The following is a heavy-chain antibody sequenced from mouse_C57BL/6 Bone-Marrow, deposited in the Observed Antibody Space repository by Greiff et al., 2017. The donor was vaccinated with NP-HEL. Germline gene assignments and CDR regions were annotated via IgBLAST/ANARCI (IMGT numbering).Heavy chain of an antibody. CDR1: GFTFSSYT. J-gene: IGHJ4*01. Sequence: EVQGVEPGGGLVKPGASLKLSCAASGFTFSSYTMSWVRQTPEQRLEWVATICGGGGNTNYPDSVKGRFTMSIDKAKNTLYMQMSSLKSEDTSLYYCARQEVTVAICYAMDDWGKGTTVAVSS. CDR2: ICGGGGNT. V-gene: IGHV5-9*01. D-gene: IGHD2-1*01. CDR3: ARQEVTVAICYAMDD.